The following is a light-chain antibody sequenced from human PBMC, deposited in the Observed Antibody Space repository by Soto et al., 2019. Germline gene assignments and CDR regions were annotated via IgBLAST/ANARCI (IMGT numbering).Light chain of an antibody. CDR2: EDN. J-gene: IGLJ2*01. Sequence: NFMLTQPHSVSESPGKTVTISCTRSGGGIASNYVQWYQQLPGSAPTTVIYEDNQRPSGIPDRFSGSIDRSSNSASLTISGLKTEDEADYYCQSYDSDSYVVFGGGTKLTVL. CDR3: QSYDSDSYVV. CDR1: GGGIASNY. V-gene: IGLV6-57*03.